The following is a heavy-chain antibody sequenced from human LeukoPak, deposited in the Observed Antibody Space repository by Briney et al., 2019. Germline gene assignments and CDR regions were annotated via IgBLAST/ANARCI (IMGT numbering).Heavy chain of an antibody. J-gene: IGHJ4*02. D-gene: IGHD1-26*01. CDR2: IRYDGSNK. Sequence: GGSLRLSCAASGFIFSNYGMHWVRQTPGKGLEWVAFIRYDGSNKYYADFVKGRFIISRDKSKNTLYVQMNSLRAEDTAVYYCAKDWAYSGSYYSFDYWGQGTLVTVSS. CDR3: AKDWAYSGSYYSFDY. V-gene: IGHV3-30*02. CDR1: GFIFSNYG.